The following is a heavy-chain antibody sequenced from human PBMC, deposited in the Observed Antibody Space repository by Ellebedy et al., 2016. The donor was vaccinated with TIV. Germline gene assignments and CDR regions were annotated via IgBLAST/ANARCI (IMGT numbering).Heavy chain of an antibody. D-gene: IGHD6-6*01. J-gene: IGHJ4*02. CDR1: GFTFDDYA. V-gene: IGHV3-9*01. CDR2: INWNSDRI. CDR3: AKDIGQQVVPASGCVY. Sequence: GGSLRLSXAASGFTFDDYAMHWVRQAPGKGLEWVSGINWNSDRIYYADSVKGRFTISRDNAKNSLYLQMDSLRAEDTSSYYCAKDIGQQVVPASGCVYWGQGTLVTVSS.